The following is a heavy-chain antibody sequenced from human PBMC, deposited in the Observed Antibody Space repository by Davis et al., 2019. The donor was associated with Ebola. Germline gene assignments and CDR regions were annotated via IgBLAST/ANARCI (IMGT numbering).Heavy chain of an antibody. Sequence: LKISCAASGFTFSSYGMHWVRQAPGKGLEWVAFIRYDGSNKYYADSVKGRFTISRDNSKNTLYLQMNSLRAEDTTVYYCAKVSRYAIFGVVIIGGIDYWGQGTLVTVSS. J-gene: IGHJ4*02. CDR2: IRYDGSNK. V-gene: IGHV3-30*02. CDR1: GFTFSSYG. D-gene: IGHD3-3*01. CDR3: AKVSRYAIFGVVIIGGIDY.